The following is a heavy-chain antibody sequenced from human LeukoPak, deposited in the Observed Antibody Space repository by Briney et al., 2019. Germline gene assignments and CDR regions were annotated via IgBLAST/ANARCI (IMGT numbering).Heavy chain of an antibody. J-gene: IGHJ4*02. D-gene: IGHD3-22*01. V-gene: IGHV4-59*08. CDR2: IYYSGST. CDR3: ARLGYYDSSGYSY. CDR1: GGSISSYY. Sequence: SETLSLTCTVSGGSISSYYWSWIRQPPGKGLEWIGYIYYSGSTNYNPSLKSRVTISVDTSKNQFSLKLSSVTAADTAAYYCARLGYYDSSGYSYWGQGTLVTVSS.